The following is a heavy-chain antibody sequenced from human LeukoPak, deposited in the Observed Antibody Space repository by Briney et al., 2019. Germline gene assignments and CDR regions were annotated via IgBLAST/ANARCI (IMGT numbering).Heavy chain of an antibody. D-gene: IGHD5-18*01. CDR1: GGSFSGYY. J-gene: IGHJ6*02. Sequence: PSETLSLTCAVYGGSFSGYYWSWIRQPPGKGLEWIGYIYHSGSTYYNPSLKSRVTISVDTSKNQFSLKLSSVTAADTAVYYCASFSRGYSYGYWYGMDVWGQGTTVTVSS. V-gene: IGHV4-34*01. CDR2: IYHSGST. CDR3: ASFSRGYSYGYWYGMDV.